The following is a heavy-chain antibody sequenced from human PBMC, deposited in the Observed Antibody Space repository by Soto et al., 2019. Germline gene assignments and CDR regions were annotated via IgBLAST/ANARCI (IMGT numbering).Heavy chain of an antibody. CDR3: ARLSLGAADTDLRVWVGWFDP. CDR2: IYYSGST. D-gene: IGHD1-26*01. J-gene: IGHJ5*02. CDR1: GGSISSSSYY. Sequence: SETLSLTCTVSGGSISSSSYYWGWIRQPPGKGLEWIGSIYYSGSTYYNPSLKSRVTISVDTSKNQFSLKMSSVTAADTAVYYCARLSLGAADTDLRVWVGWFDPWGQGTLVTVSS. V-gene: IGHV4-39*01.